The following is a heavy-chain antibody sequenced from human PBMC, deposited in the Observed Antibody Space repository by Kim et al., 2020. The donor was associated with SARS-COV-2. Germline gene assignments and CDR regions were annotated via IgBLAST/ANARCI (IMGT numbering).Heavy chain of an antibody. V-gene: IGHV3-33*05. CDR3: ARDSGSEDLMGYYYYGMDV. D-gene: IGHD3-10*01. CDR2: ISYDGSNK. J-gene: IGHJ6*02. CDR1: GFTFSSYG. Sequence: GGSLRLSCAASGFTFSSYGMHWVRQAPGKGLEWVAVISYDGSNKYYADSVKGRFTISRDNSKNTLYLQMNSLRAEDTAVYYCARDSGSEDLMGYYYYGMDVWGQGTTVTVSS.